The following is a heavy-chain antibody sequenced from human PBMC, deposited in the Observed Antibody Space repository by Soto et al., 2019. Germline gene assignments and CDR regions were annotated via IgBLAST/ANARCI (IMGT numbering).Heavy chain of an antibody. CDR3: AKSLFGVVAHDAFDI. J-gene: IGHJ3*02. V-gene: IGHV3-23*01. CDR1: GFTFSSYA. Sequence: GGSLRLSCAASGFTFSSYAMSWVRQAPGKGLEWVSAISGSGGSTYYADSVKGRFTISRDNSKNTLYPQMNSLRAEDTAVYYCAKSLFGVVAHDAFDIWGQGTMVTVSS. D-gene: IGHD3-3*01. CDR2: ISGSGGST.